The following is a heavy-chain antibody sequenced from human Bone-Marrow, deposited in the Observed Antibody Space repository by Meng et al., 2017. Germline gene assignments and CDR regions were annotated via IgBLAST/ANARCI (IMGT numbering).Heavy chain of an antibody. CDR3: ARVIFSQLWLPDY. J-gene: IGHJ4*02. V-gene: IGHV3-48*03. CDR1: GFTFSSYE. CDR2: ISSSGSTI. D-gene: IGHD5-18*01. Sequence: GGSLRLSCAASGFTFSSYEMNWVRQAPGKGLEWVSYISSSGSTIYYADSVKGRFTISRDNAKNSLYLQMNSQRAEDTAVYYCARVIFSQLWLPDYWGQGTLVTVSS.